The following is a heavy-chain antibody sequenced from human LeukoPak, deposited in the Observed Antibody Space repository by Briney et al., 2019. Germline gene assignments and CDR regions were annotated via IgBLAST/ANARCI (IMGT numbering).Heavy chain of an antibody. Sequence: SETLSLTCTVSGGSISSGDYYWSWIRQPPGKGLEWIGYIYYSGSTYYNPSLKSRVTISVDTSKNQFSLKLSSVTAADTAVYYCARGREYYYDISGYHDYGMDVWGQGTTVTVSS. J-gene: IGHJ6*02. D-gene: IGHD3-22*01. V-gene: IGHV4-30-4*01. CDR1: GGSISSGDYY. CDR3: ARGREYYYDISGYHDYGMDV. CDR2: IYYSGST.